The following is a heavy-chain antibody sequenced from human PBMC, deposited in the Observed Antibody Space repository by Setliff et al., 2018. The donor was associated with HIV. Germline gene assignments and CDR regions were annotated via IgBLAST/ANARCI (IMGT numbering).Heavy chain of an antibody. V-gene: IGHV3-30*04. D-gene: IGHD2-15*01. CDR2: ISYDGSEK. CDR3: ARDVTVRLSVEYYFDY. CDR1: GFTFSSYA. Sequence: PGGSLRLSCAASGFTFSSYAMHWVRQAPGKGLEWVAVISYDGSEKYYADSVKGRFTISRDNSKNMLYLEMNSLRAEDTAIYYCARDVTVRLSVEYYFDYWGQGTLVTVSS. J-gene: IGHJ4*02.